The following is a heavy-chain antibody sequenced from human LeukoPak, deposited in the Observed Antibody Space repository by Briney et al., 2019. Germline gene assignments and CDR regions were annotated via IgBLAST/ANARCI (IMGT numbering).Heavy chain of an antibody. CDR1: GFTVSTNY. V-gene: IGHV3-66*01. J-gene: IGHJ4*02. Sequence: GGSLRLSCEASGFTVSTNYMSWFRQAPGKGLEWVSVMYTDGRTFYSDSVKGRFIISRDDYKNTLYLQMNSLRVEDTAVYYCARYGVGATVDYWGQGTLVTVSS. D-gene: IGHD1-26*01. CDR2: MYTDGRT. CDR3: ARYGVGATVDY.